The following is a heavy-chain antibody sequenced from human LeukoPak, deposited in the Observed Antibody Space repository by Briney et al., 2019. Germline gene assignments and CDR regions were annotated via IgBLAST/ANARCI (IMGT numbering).Heavy chain of an antibody. V-gene: IGHV1-18*01. CDR2: ISAYNGNT. D-gene: IGHD2-15*01. Sequence: ASVKVSCKASGYTFTSYDINWVRQAPGQGLEWMGWISAYNGNTNYAQKLQGRVTMTTDTSTSTAYMELRSLRSDDTAVYYCARDLQQYCSGGSCYQRDHWFDPWGQGTLVTVSS. CDR3: ARDLQQYCSGGSCYQRDHWFDP. CDR1: GYTFTSYD. J-gene: IGHJ5*02.